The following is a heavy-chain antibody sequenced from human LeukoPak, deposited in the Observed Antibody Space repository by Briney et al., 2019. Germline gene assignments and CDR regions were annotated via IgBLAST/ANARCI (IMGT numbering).Heavy chain of an antibody. V-gene: IGHV3-7*03. CDR3: ARDFGYKGVWYYYYMDV. Sequence: GESLRLSCAASGFTFSNYWMGWVRQAPEKGLEWVANINQDGSEKYYVDSVKGRFAISRDNAKDSLYLQMNSLRAEDTAVYYCARDFGYKGVWYYYYMDVWGKGTTVTVSS. CDR1: GFTFSNYW. D-gene: IGHD5-24*01. J-gene: IGHJ6*03. CDR2: INQDGSEK.